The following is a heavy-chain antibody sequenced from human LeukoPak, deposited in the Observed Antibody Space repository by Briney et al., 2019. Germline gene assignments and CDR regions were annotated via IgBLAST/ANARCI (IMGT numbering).Heavy chain of an antibody. D-gene: IGHD3-16*02. CDR3: ARGRGDYVWGSYRYNPHYFDY. V-gene: IGHV4-34*01. Sequence: SETLSLTCAVYGGSFSGYYWSWIRQPPGKGPEWIGEINHSGSTNYNPSLKSRVTISVDTSKNQFSLKLSSVTAADTAVYYCARGRGDYVWGSYRYNPHYFDYWGQGTLVTVSS. CDR2: INHSGST. CDR1: GGSFSGYY. J-gene: IGHJ4*02.